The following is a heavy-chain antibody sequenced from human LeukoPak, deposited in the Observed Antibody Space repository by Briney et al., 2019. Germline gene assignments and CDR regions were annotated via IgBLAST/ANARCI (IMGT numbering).Heavy chain of an antibody. Sequence: GGSLRLSCAASGFTVSSNYMSWVRQAPGKGLEWVSVIYSGSSTYYADSVMGRFTISRDNSKNTLYLQMNSLRAEDTAVYYCARDTARGRYYYYYMDVWGKGTTVTVSS. D-gene: IGHD5-18*01. CDR2: IYSGSST. CDR1: GFTVSSNY. J-gene: IGHJ6*03. V-gene: IGHV3-53*01. CDR3: ARDTARGRYYYYYMDV.